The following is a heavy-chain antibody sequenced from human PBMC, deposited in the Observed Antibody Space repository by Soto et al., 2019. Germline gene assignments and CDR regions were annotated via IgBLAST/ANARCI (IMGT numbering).Heavy chain of an antibody. CDR1: GGYISSYY. Sequence: PSEILSHTCTVSGGYISSYYWSWIRQPPGKGLEWIGYIYYSGSTNYNPSLKSRVTISVDTSKNQFSLKLSSVTAADTAVDYCAREQVAGFDYRVQGTLVIVSS. CDR3: AREQVAGFDY. D-gene: IGHD6-19*01. V-gene: IGHV4-59*01. J-gene: IGHJ4*02. CDR2: IYYSGST.